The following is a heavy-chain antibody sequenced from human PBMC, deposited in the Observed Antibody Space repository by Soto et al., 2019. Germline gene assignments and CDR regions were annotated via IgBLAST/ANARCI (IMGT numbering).Heavy chain of an antibody. J-gene: IGHJ4*02. CDR2: IYYSGST. CDR3: AAQGSDDFWSGYPFSLYFDY. V-gene: IGHV4-39*01. CDR1: GGSISSSSYY. Sequence: SETLSLTCTVSGGSISSSSYYWGWIRQPPGKGLEWIGSIYYSGSTYYNPSLKSRVTISVDTSKNQFSLKLSSVTAADTAVYYCAAQGSDDFWSGYPFSLYFDYWGQGTLVTVSS. D-gene: IGHD3-3*01.